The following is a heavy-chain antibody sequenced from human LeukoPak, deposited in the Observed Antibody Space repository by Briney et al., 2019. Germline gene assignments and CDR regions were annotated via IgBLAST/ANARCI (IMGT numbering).Heavy chain of an antibody. CDR2: IYSSGYT. D-gene: IGHD1/OR15-1a*01. J-gene: IGHJ4*02. CDR1: GGAIRSHY. Sequence: SETLSLTCTVSGGAIRSHYWNWIRQPAGKGLEWIGRIYSSGYTNDNPFHKSRITMSVDMSKNQFSLRLNSVTAADTAVYYCARGEHSVDSWGQGMLVTVSS. CDR3: ARGEHSVDS. V-gene: IGHV4-4*07.